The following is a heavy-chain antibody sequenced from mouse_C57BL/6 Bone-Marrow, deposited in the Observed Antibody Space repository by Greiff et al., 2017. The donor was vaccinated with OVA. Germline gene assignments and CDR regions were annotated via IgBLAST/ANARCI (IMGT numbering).Heavy chain of an antibody. CDR3: ARGGITTVVAGDYFDY. CDR2: ISYDGSN. Sequence: EVQLQESGPGLVKPSQSLSLTCSVTGYSITSGYYWNWIRQFPGNKLEWMGYISYDGSNNYKPSLKNRISITRDTSKNQFFLKLNSVTTEDTATYYCARGGITTVVAGDYFDYWGQGTTLTVSS. J-gene: IGHJ2*01. CDR1: GYSITSGYY. D-gene: IGHD1-1*01. V-gene: IGHV3-6*01.